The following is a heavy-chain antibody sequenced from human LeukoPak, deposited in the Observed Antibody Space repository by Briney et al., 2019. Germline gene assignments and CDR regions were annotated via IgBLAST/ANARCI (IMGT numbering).Heavy chain of an antibody. V-gene: IGHV5-51*01. J-gene: IGHJ5*02. CDR3: ARGPCSGGSCYGWFDP. CDR1: GYSFTSYW. D-gene: IGHD2-15*01. Sequence: GESLKISCQGSGYSFTSYWIGWVRQMPGKGLEWMGIIYPGDSDTRYSPSFQGQVTISADKSISTAYLQWSSLKASDTAMYYCARGPCSGGSCYGWFDPWGQGTLVTVSS. CDR2: IYPGDSDT.